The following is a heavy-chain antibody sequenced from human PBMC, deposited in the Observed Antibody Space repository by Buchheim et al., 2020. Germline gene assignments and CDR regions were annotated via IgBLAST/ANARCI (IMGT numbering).Heavy chain of an antibody. J-gene: IGHJ4*02. CDR2: ISRSSSTI. CDR1: GFTFSDYY. V-gene: IGHV3-11*01. Sequence: QVQLVESGGGLVKPGGSLRLSCAASGFTFSDYYMSWIRQAPGRGLEWVSYISRSSSTIHYADSVKGRFTISRDTAKNSLYLQMNSLGAENTAVYYCARAPGIAVTGTFEVDYWGQGTL. D-gene: IGHD6-19*01. CDR3: ARAPGIAVTGTFEVDY.